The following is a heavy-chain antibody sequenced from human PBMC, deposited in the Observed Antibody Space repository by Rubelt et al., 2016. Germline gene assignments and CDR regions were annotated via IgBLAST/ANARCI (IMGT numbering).Heavy chain of an antibody. CDR1: GYTFTGYY. D-gene: IGHD3-22*01. Sequence: HVQLVQSGADVKKPGASVKVSCKASGYTFTGYYMHWVRQAPGQGLEWMGWINPNSGGTNYAKRFQGRVTMTRDTSISTAYMELGSLRSEDTAVYYCARVYDSSDTYYFDYWGQGTLVTVSS. CDR2: INPNSGGT. J-gene: IGHJ4*02. CDR3: ARVYDSSDTYYFDY. V-gene: IGHV1-2*02.